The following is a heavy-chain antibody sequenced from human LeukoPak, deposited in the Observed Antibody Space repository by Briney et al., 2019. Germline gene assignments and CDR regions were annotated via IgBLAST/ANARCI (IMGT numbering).Heavy chain of an antibody. V-gene: IGHV3-48*01. Sequence: GGSLRLSCAASGFTFSSYSMNWVRQAPGRGLEWVSYISGSSSSTYYADSVKGRFTISRDNAKNSLYLQMNSLRAEDTAVYYCARDLSGEGYWGQGTLVTVSS. J-gene: IGHJ4*02. D-gene: IGHD7-27*01. CDR3: ARDLSGEGY. CDR1: GFTFSSYS. CDR2: ISGSSSST.